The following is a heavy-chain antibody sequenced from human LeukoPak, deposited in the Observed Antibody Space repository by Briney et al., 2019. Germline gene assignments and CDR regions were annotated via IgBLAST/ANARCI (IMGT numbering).Heavy chain of an antibody. CDR2: INHSGST. CDR1: GGSFSGYY. V-gene: IGHV4-34*01. D-gene: IGHD3-10*01. CDR3: ARGRPGSASRFDY. Sequence: SETLSLTCAVYGGSFSGYYWSWIRQPPGKGLEWIGEINHSGSTNYNPSLKSRVTISVDTSKNQFSLKLSSVTAADTAVYYCARGRPGSASRFDYWAREPWSPSPQ. J-gene: IGHJ4*02.